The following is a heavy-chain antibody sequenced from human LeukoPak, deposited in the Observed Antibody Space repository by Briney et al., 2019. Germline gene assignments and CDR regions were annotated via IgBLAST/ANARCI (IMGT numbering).Heavy chain of an antibody. CDR2: IYYSGST. D-gene: IGHD1-26*01. CDR3: ARDPGTSFDY. V-gene: IGHV4-30-4*01. J-gene: IGHJ4*02. CDR1: GGSISSGDYY. Sequence: SETLSLTCTVSGGSISSGDYYWSWIRQPPGKGLEWIGYIYYSGSTYYNPSLKSRVTISVDTSKNQFPLKLSSVTAADTAVYYCARDPGTSFDYWGQGTLVTVSS.